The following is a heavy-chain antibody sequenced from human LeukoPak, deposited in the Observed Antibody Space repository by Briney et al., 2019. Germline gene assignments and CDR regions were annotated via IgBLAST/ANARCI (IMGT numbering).Heavy chain of an antibody. CDR2: INPNSGGT. V-gene: IGHV1-2*02. CDR1: GYTFTGYY. Sequence: GASVKVSCKASGYTFTGYYMHWVRQAPGQGLEWMGWINPNSGGTNYAQKFQGRVTMARDTSISTAYMELSRLRSDDTAVYYCARRGDTAMVLYNWFDPWGQGTLVTVSS. J-gene: IGHJ5*02. CDR3: ARRGDTAMVLYNWFDP. D-gene: IGHD5-18*01.